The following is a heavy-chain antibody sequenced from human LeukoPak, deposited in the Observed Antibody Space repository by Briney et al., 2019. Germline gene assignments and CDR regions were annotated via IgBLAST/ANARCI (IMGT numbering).Heavy chain of an antibody. CDR2: ISSSGSTM. V-gene: IGHV3-11*04. D-gene: IGHD2-2*01. Sequence: EGSLRLSCAASGFTFSDYYMSWIRQAPGKGLEWVSYISSSGSTMYYADSVKGRFTISRDNAKNSLYLQMNSLRAEDTAMYYCARGRIVVVPAAPIDYWGQGTLVTVSS. J-gene: IGHJ4*02. CDR1: GFTFSDYY. CDR3: ARGRIVVVPAAPIDY.